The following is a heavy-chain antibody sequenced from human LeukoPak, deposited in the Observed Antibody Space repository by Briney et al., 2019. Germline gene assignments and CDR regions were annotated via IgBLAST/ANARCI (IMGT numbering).Heavy chain of an antibody. CDR2: ISYDGRNK. CDR3: AKPPPNCSSTSCYSDF. J-gene: IGHJ4*02. V-gene: IGHV3-30*18. D-gene: IGHD2-2*02. CDR1: RFLLSSYG. Sequence: GGSLTLSCAPSRFLLSSYGVQWVRQAPGKGLEWVAIISYDGRNKFYADSVKGRFTISRDNSKNTLYLQMNSLRPEDTAVYYCAKPPPNCSSTSCYSDFWGQGTLVTVSS.